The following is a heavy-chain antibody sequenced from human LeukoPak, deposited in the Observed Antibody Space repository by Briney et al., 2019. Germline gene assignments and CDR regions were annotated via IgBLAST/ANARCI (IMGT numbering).Heavy chain of an antibody. CDR2: IIPIFGTA. Sequence: SVKVSCKASTRTFSSYAISWVRQAPGQGLEWMGGIIPIFGTANYAQKFQGRVTITTDDSTSTAYMELSSLRSEDTAVYYCAREHHSTNEGTVAFDIWGQGTMVTVSS. CDR1: TRTFSSYA. J-gene: IGHJ3*02. V-gene: IGHV1-69*05. D-gene: IGHD2-8*01. CDR3: AREHHSTNEGTVAFDI.